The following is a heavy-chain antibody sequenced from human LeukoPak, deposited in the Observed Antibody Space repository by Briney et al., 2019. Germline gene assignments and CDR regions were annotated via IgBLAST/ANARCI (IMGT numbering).Heavy chain of an antibody. J-gene: IGHJ5*02. V-gene: IGHV3-23*01. CDR1: GFTFSSYA. D-gene: IGHD6-13*01. CDR2: ISGSGGST. CDR3: AKNWVASSWFNWFDP. Sequence: HPGGSLRLSCAASGFTFSSYAMSWVRQAPGKGLEWVSAISGSGGSTHYADSVKGRFTISRDNSKNTLYLQMNSLRAEDTAVYYCAKNWVASSWFNWFDPWGQGTLVTVSS.